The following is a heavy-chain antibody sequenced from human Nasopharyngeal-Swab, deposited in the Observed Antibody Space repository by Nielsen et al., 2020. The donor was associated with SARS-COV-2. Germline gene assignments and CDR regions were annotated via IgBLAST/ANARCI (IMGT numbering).Heavy chain of an antibody. CDR2: ISSSSSYI. Sequence: GESLKISCAASGFTFSSYSMNWVRQAPGKGLEWVSSISSSSSYIYYADSVKGRFTISRDNAKNSLYLQMNSLRAEDTAVYYCARASNPGSYAFDIWGQGTMVTVSS. CDR1: GFTFSSYS. CDR3: ARASNPGSYAFDI. J-gene: IGHJ3*02. V-gene: IGHV3-21*01. D-gene: IGHD3-10*01.